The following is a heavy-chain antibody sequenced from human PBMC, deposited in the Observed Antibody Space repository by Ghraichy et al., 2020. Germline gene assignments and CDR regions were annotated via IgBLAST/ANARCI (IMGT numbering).Heavy chain of an antibody. Sequence: GGSLRLSCAASGFTFSDYYMSWIRQAPGKGLEWVPYISSSGSTIYYADSVKGRFTISRDNAKNSLYLQMNSLRAEDTAVYYCARDFGTYYYGSGDTGEGYFDLWGRGTLVTVSS. V-gene: IGHV3-11*01. CDR3: ARDFGTYYYGSGDTGEGYFDL. D-gene: IGHD3-10*01. CDR2: ISSSGSTI. CDR1: GFTFSDYY. J-gene: IGHJ2*01.